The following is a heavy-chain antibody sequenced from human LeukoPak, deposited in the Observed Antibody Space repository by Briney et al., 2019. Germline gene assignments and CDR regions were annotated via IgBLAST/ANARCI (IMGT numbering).Heavy chain of an antibody. CDR2: IYHSGST. J-gene: IGHJ4*02. D-gene: IGHD2-15*01. CDR1: GGSISSGGYS. Sequence: SETLSLTCAVSGGSISSGGYSWSWIRQPPGKGLEWIGYIYHSGSTYYNPSLKSRVTISVDRSKNQFSLKLSSVTAADTAVYYCAGRGARVGAIDYWGQGTLVTVSS. CDR3: AGRGARVGAIDY. V-gene: IGHV4-30-2*01.